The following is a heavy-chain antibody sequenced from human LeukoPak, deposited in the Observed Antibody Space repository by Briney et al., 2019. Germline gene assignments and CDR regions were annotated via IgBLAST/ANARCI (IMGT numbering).Heavy chain of an antibody. V-gene: IGHV3-30*04. D-gene: IGHD6-19*01. CDR2: ISYDGSNK. J-gene: IGHJ4*02. CDR1: GSTFSSYA. CDR3: ARLGIAVAGQFDY. Sequence: PGRSLRLSCAASGSTFSSYAMHWVRQAPGKGLEWVAVISYDGSNKYYADSVKGRFTISRDNSKNTLYLQVNSLRAEDTAVYYCARLGIAVAGQFDYWGQGTLVTVSS.